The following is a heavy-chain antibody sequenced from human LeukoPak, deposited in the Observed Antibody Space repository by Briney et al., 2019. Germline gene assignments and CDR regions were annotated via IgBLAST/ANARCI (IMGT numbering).Heavy chain of an antibody. Sequence: PSETLSLTCTVSGGSISSYYWSWIRQPPGKGLEWIGEINHSGSTNYNPSLKSRVTISVDTSKNQFSLKLSSVTAADTAVYYCARGRGSITYYYYYYGMDVWGQGTTVTVSS. V-gene: IGHV4-34*01. CDR2: INHSGST. J-gene: IGHJ6*02. D-gene: IGHD3-10*01. CDR1: GGSISSYY. CDR3: ARGRGSITYYYYYYGMDV.